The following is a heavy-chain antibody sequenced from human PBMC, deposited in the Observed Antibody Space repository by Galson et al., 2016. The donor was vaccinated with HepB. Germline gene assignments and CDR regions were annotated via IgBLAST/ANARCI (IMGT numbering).Heavy chain of an antibody. Sequence: SLRLSCAASGFTFDDFAMHWVRQVPGKGLEWVSGITWNSVTVDYADSVKGRFTISRDNAKNSLFLQMNSLRPEDTALYYCVRDPFDNCFDSWGQGTLVTVSS. CDR2: ITWNSVTV. V-gene: IGHV3-9*01. CDR3: VRDPFDNCFDS. J-gene: IGHJ5*01. CDR1: GFTFDDFA.